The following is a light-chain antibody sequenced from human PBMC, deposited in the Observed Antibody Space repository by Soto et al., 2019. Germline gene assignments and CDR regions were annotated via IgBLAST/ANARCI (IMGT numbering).Light chain of an antibody. CDR3: QQRSNWPPIT. Sequence: DIQMTQSPSTLSASVGDRVVITCRASQSISKWLAWYQQKPGRAPNFLIYDASTLESGVPSRFSGSGSGTDFTLTISSLEPEDFAVYYCQQRSNWPPITFGQGTRLEIK. CDR2: DAS. CDR1: QSISKW. J-gene: IGKJ5*01. V-gene: IGKV1-5*01.